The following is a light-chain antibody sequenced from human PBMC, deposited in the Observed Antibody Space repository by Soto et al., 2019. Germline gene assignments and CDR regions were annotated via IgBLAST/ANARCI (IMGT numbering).Light chain of an antibody. CDR2: LNSDGSH. V-gene: IGLV4-69*01. Sequence: QLVLTQSPSASASLGASVKLTCTLSSGHSSYAIAWHQQQPEKGPRYLMNLNSDGSHSKGDGIPDRFSGSSSGAERYLTISSLQSEDEADYYCQTWDMGGRVVFGGGTQLTVL. CDR3: QTWDMGGRVV. CDR1: SGHSSYA. J-gene: IGLJ2*01.